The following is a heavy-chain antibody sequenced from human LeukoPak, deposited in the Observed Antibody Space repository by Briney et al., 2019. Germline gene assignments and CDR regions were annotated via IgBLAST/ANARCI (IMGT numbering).Heavy chain of an antibody. Sequence: PGGSLRLSCAASGFIFSSYAMSWVRQAPGKGLEWVSAVSGTGGSTSSADSVKGRFTISRDNSKNILYLQMNSLRVEDTAVYYCARLSWFGEFFGYWGQGTLVTVSS. CDR1: GFIFSSYA. J-gene: IGHJ4*02. CDR2: VSGTGGST. D-gene: IGHD3-10*01. CDR3: ARLSWFGEFFGY. V-gene: IGHV3-23*01.